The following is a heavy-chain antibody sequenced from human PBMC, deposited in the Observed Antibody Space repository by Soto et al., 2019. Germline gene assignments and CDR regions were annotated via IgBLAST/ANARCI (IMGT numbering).Heavy chain of an antibody. CDR1: GGSIGSYY. V-gene: IGHV4-59*01. CDR2: IYYSGST. D-gene: IGHD3-3*01. Sequence: SETLSLTCTVSGGSIGSYYWSWIRQPPGKGLEWIGYIYYSGSTNYNPSLKSRVTISVDTSKNQFSLKLSSVTAADTAVYYCARGHTIFGVVTSIDYWGQGTLVTVSS. J-gene: IGHJ4*02. CDR3: ARGHTIFGVVTSIDY.